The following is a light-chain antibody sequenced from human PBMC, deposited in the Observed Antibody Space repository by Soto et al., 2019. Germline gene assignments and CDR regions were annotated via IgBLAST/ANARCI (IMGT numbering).Light chain of an antibody. J-gene: IGKJ3*01. Sequence: DIQMTPSPSTLSASVGDRVTITCRASQSISSWLAWYQQKPGKAPKLLIYDASSLESGVPSRFSGSGSGTEFTLTISNLQPEDFATYYCQQTYTTPFTFGPGTKVDIK. V-gene: IGKV1-5*01. CDR3: QQTYTTPFT. CDR1: QSISSW. CDR2: DAS.